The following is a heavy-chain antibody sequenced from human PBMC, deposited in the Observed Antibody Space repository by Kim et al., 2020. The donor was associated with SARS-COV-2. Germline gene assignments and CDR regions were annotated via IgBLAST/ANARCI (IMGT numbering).Heavy chain of an antibody. Sequence: GGSLRLSCAASGFTFSDYYMSWIRRAPGKGLEWVSYISSSGSTIYYADSVKGRFTISRDNAKNSLYLQMNSLRAEDTAVYYCASVSIAAPLEAFDIWGQGTMVTVSS. CDR1: GFTFSDYY. CDR2: ISSSGSTI. V-gene: IGHV3-11*01. CDR3: ASVSIAAPLEAFDI. D-gene: IGHD6-25*01. J-gene: IGHJ3*02.